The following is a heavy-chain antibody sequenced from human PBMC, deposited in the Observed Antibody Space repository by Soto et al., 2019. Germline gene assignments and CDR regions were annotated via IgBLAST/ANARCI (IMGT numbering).Heavy chain of an antibody. CDR1: GFTFSSYA. CDR2: ISGSGGST. CDR3: AKVTPYDYVWGSYRSSSDDTFDI. Sequence: EVQLLESGGGLVQPGGSLRLSCAASGFTFSSYAMSWVRQAPGKGLEWVSAISGSGGSTYYADSVKGRFTISRDNSKNTLYLQMNTLRAEDTAVYYCAKVTPYDYVWGSYRSSSDDTFDIWGQGTMVTVSS. J-gene: IGHJ3*02. D-gene: IGHD3-16*02. V-gene: IGHV3-23*01.